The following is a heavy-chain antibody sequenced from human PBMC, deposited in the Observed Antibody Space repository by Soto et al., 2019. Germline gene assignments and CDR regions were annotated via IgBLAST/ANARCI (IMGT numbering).Heavy chain of an antibody. CDR3: ARGSLRKSYYYDSSGYYDVY. V-gene: IGHV3-48*03. D-gene: IGHD3-22*01. Sequence: GGSLRLSCAASGFTFSSYEMNWVRQAPGKGLEWVSYISSSGSTIYYADSVKGRFTISRDNAKNSLYLQMNSLRAEDTAVYYCARGSLRKSYYYDSSGYYDVYWGQGTLVTVSS. CDR2: ISSSGSTI. CDR1: GFTFSSYE. J-gene: IGHJ4*02.